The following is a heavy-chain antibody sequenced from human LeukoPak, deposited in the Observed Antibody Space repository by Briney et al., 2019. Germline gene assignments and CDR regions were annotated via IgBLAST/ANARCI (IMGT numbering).Heavy chain of an antibody. V-gene: IGHV4-59*01. CDR3: ARAIRYCSSTSCYPLDAFDI. CDR1: GGSISSYY. D-gene: IGHD2-2*01. J-gene: IGHJ3*02. Sequence: SETLSLTCTVSGGSISSYYWSLIRQPPGKGLEWIGYIYYSGSTNYNPSLKSRVTISVDTSKNQFSLKLSSVTAADTAVYYCARAIRYCSSTSCYPLDAFDIWGQGTMVTVSS. CDR2: IYYSGST.